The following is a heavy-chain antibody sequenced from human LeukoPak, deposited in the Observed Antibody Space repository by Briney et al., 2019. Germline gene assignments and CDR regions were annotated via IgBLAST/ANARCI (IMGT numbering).Heavy chain of an antibody. CDR1: GYTFSSYA. CDR3: AKSREWLVLGSIDY. D-gene: IGHD6-19*01. J-gene: IGHJ4*02. V-gene: IGHV3-23*01. CDR2: ISGSGGST. Sequence: GGSLRLSCAASGYTFSSYAMSWVRQAPGKGLEWVSAISGSGGSTYYADSVKGRFTISRDNSKNTLYLQMNSLRAEDTAVYYCAKSREWLVLGSIDYWGQGTLVTVSS.